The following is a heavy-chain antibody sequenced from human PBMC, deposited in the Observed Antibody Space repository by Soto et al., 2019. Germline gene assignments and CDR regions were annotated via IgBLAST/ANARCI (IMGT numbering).Heavy chain of an antibody. CDR2: IWYDGSNK. V-gene: IGHV3-33*01. Sequence: PGGSLRLSCAASGFTFSSYGMHWVRQAPGKGLEWVAVIWYDGSNKYYADSVKGRFTISRDNSKNTLYLQMNSLRAEDTAVYYCARDQENSSGYYGMDVWGQGTTVTVSS. CDR3: ARDQENSSGYYGMDV. J-gene: IGHJ6*02. CDR1: GFTFSSYG. D-gene: IGHD3-22*01.